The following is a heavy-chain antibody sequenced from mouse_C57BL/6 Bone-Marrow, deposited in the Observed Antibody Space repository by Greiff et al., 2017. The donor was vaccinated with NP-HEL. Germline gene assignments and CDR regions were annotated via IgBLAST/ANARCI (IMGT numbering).Heavy chain of an antibody. J-gene: IGHJ1*03. Sequence: EVKLVESGGGLVKPGGSLKLSCAASGFTFSDYGMHWVRQAPEKGLEWVAYISSGSSTIYYADTVKGRFTISRDNAKNTLFLQMTSLGSEDTAMYDCARGGTSRYFDVWGTGTTVTVS. CDR2: ISSGSSTI. D-gene: IGHD3-3*01. V-gene: IGHV5-17*01. CDR1: GFTFSDYG. CDR3: ARGGTSRYFDV.